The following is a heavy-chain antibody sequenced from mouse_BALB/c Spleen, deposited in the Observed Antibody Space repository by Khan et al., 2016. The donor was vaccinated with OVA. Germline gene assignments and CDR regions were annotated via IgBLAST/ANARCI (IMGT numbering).Heavy chain of an antibody. V-gene: IGHV1-7*01. J-gene: IGHJ2*01. CDR3: ARERIDY. Sequence: VQLQQSGAELAKPGASVKMSCKASGYTFTSYWMHWIKQRPGQGLEWIGYINPTSGYTDYNQKFKDKATLTAAKSSRTAYMQLNSQTTDDSAVYYGARERIDYRGQGTTLTVAS. CDR1: GYTFTSYW. CDR2: INPTSGYT.